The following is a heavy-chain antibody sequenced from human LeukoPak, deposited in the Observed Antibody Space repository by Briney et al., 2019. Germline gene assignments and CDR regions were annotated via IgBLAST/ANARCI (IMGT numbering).Heavy chain of an antibody. Sequence: PGGSLRLSCAASGFTFSSYGMSWVRQAPGKGLEWVSAISGSGGSTYYADSVKGRFTISRDNAKNSLYLQMNSLRAEDTAVYYCARLTEQAREAWGQGTLVTVSS. J-gene: IGHJ4*02. D-gene: IGHD1-14*01. CDR1: GFTFSSYG. V-gene: IGHV3-23*01. CDR2: ISGSGGST. CDR3: ARLTEQAREA.